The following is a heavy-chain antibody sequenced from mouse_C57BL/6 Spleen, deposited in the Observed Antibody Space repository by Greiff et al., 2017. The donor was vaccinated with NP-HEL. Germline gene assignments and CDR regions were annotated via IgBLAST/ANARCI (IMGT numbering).Heavy chain of an antibody. V-gene: IGHV1-82*01. CDR1: GYAFSSSW. J-gene: IGHJ1*03. Sequence: QVQLQQSGPELVKPGASVKISCKASGYAFSSSWMNWVKQRPGKGLEWIGRIYPGDGDTNYNGKFKGKATLTADKSSSTAYMQLSSLTSEDSAVCFCARGVDGYYGYFDVWGTGTTVTVSS. CDR3: ARGVDGYYGYFDV. D-gene: IGHD2-3*01. CDR2: IYPGDGDT.